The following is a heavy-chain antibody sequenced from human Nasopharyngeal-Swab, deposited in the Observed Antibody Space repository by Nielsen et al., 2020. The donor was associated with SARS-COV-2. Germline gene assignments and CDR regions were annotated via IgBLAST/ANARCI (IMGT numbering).Heavy chain of an antibody. V-gene: IGHV3-74*01. Sequence: WIRQPPGKGLVWVSRINSDGSSTSYADSVKGRFTISRDSAKNTLYLQMNSLRAEDTAVYYCARDEITMIAAFDYWGQGTLVTVPS. CDR2: INSDGSST. CDR3: ARDEITMIAAFDY. J-gene: IGHJ4*02. D-gene: IGHD3-22*01.